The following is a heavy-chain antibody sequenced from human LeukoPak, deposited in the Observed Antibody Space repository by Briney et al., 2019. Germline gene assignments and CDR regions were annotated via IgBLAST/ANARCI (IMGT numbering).Heavy chain of an antibody. Sequence: GGSLRLSCAASGFTVSSNYMSWVRQAPGKGLEWVSVIYSGGSTYYADSVKGRFTISRDNSKNTLYLQMNSLRAEDTAVYCCARVSPGYFDYWGQGTLVTVSS. J-gene: IGHJ4*02. V-gene: IGHV3-53*01. CDR2: IYSGGST. CDR3: ARVSPGYFDY. CDR1: GFTVSSNY.